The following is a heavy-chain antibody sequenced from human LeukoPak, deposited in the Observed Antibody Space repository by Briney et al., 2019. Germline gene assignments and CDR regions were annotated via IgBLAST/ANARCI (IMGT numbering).Heavy chain of an antibody. V-gene: IGHV1-2*02. Sequence: ASVKVSRKASGYIFTAYFLHWVRQAPGQGPEWMGWINPVNGGSEYAQKFQGRVNMTRDTSTSTVYMELTRLTSNDTAMYFCTRDLDIVATIINVWGQGTLVTVSS. CDR3: TRDLDIVATIINV. D-gene: IGHD2-21*01. CDR2: INPVNGGS. J-gene: IGHJ4*02. CDR1: GYIFTAYF.